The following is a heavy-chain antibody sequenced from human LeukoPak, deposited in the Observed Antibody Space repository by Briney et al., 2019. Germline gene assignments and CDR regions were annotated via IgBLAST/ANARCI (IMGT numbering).Heavy chain of an antibody. Sequence: GRSLRLSCAASGFTFSSYSMNWVRQAPGKGLEWVSSIISSSSYIYYADSVKGRFTISRDNAKNSLYLQMNSLRAEDTAVYYCARAYLELFAYWGQGTLVTVSS. CDR2: IISSSSYI. CDR1: GFTFSSYS. V-gene: IGHV3-21*01. J-gene: IGHJ4*02. CDR3: ARAYLELFAY. D-gene: IGHD1-7*01.